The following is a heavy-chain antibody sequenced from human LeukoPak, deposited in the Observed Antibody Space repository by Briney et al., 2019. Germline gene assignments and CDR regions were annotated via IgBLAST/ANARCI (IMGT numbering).Heavy chain of an antibody. CDR3: ARDRYGGPWYFDL. CDR1: GGSTSSGDYC. D-gene: IGHD1-1*01. CDR2: IYYSGST. V-gene: IGHV4-30-4*01. J-gene: IGHJ2*01. Sequence: SETLSLTCTVSGGSTSSGDYCWSWIRQPPGEGLEWIVYIYYSGSTYHNPSLKSRVTISVLTSKNQFSLKLSSVTAADTAVYYCARDRYGGPWYFDLWGRGTLVTVSS.